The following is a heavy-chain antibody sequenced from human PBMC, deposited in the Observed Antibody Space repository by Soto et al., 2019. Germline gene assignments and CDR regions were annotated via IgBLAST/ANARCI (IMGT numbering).Heavy chain of an antibody. V-gene: IGHV1-3*01. D-gene: IGHD3-9*01. CDR1: GYTFTSYA. CDR2: INAGNGNT. Sequence: ASVKVSCKAPGYTFTSYAMHWVRQAPGQRLEWMGWINAGNGNTKYSQKFQGRVTITRDTSASTAYMELSSLRSEDTAVYYCATMDILTGYSRPDYYYGMDVWGQGTTVTVSS. J-gene: IGHJ6*02. CDR3: ATMDILTGYSRPDYYYGMDV.